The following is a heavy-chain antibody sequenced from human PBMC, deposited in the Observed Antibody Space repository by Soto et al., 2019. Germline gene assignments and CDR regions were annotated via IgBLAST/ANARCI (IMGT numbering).Heavy chain of an antibody. J-gene: IGHJ4*02. Sequence: PGGSLRLSCTASGITLSRDWMTWVLQAPGKGLEWVASIKPDGSGEYYLDSVKGRFTISRDNTKNSLYLQANSLRAEDTAMYFCAKLLNGVTALDYWGQGTLVTVSS. CDR3: AKLLNGVTALDY. V-gene: IGHV3-7*01. CDR2: IKPDGSGE. CDR1: GITLSRDW. D-gene: IGHD2-21*02.